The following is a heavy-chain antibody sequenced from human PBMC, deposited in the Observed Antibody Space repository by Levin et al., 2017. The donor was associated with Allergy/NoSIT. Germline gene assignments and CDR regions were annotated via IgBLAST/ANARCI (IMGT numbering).Heavy chain of an antibody. D-gene: IGHD6-19*01. Sequence: ASVKVSCKASGYTLTSYGISWVRQAPGQGLEWMGWIRAYTGNTNYSQKFQGRVTMTTDTSTNTAYMELRSLTSDDTAVYYCARGPSSGWYFSGYWGQGTLVTVSS. CDR1: GYTLTSYG. CDR3: ARGPSSGWYFSGY. J-gene: IGHJ4*02. CDR2: IRAYTGNT. V-gene: IGHV1-18*01.